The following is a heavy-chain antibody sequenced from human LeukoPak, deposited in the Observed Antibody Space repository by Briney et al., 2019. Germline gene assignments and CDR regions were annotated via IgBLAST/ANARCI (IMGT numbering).Heavy chain of an antibody. V-gene: IGHV3-49*04. Sequence: GGSLRLSCTASGFTLGDYAMSWVRQAPGKGREWVGFIRNKPYGCTTEYAASVKGRFTISRDDSKSTAYLQMNSLKSEDTAVYYCSRGGGASITAAGTAHYNFDLWGRGTLVTVSS. J-gene: IGHJ2*01. CDR1: GFTLGDYA. CDR3: SRGGGASITAAGTAHYNFDL. D-gene: IGHD6-13*01. CDR2: IRNKPYGCTT.